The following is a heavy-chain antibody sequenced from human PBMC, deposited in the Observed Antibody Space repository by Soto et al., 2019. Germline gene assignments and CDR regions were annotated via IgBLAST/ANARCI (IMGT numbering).Heavy chain of an antibody. V-gene: IGHV1-8*01. Sequence: QVQLVQSGAEVKKPGASVKVSCKTSGYTFTSYDINWARQATGQGLEWMGWMNPNSGNTDYAQKFQGRVTMTRNTSISTAYMELSSLRSEETAVYYCARERSSGAFDIWGQGTMVTVSS. D-gene: IGHD1-26*01. CDR1: GYTFTSYD. CDR2: MNPNSGNT. CDR3: ARERSSGAFDI. J-gene: IGHJ3*02.